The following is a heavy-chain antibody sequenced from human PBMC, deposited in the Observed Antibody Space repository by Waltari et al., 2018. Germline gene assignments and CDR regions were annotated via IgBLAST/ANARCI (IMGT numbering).Heavy chain of an antibody. CDR3: VTGLTTVTAKDYFDH. V-gene: IGHV3-7*01. CDR2: IKQDGSEK. Sequence: EVQLVESGGGSVQPGGSLRLSCAASGMTLSSYWMKWVRQAPGKGREWVANIKQDGSEKNYGDSVECRFSSSRDNAQNSLYLQMNSLRAEDTAIYYCVTGLTTVTAKDYFDHWGQGALVTVSS. J-gene: IGHJ4*02. D-gene: IGHD4-17*01. CDR1: GMTLSSYW.